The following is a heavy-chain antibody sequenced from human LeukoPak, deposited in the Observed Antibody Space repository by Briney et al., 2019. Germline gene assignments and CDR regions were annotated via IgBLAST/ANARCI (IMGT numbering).Heavy chain of an antibody. V-gene: IGHV4-61*02. D-gene: IGHD3-10*01. CDR3: ARGGPLYLWFGDLAPPDP. Sequence: SETLSLTCTVSGGSISSGSYYWSWIRQPAGKGLEWIGRIYTSGSTNYNPSLKSRVTMSVDTSKNQFSLKLNSVTAADTAVYYCARGGPLYLWFGDLAPPDPWGQGTLVTVSS. CDR2: IYTSGST. J-gene: IGHJ5*02. CDR1: GGSISSGSYY.